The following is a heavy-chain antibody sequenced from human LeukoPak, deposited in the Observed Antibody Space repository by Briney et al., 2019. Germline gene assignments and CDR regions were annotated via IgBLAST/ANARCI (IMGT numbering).Heavy chain of an antibody. V-gene: IGHV3-66*01. D-gene: IGHD3-22*01. CDR2: IYSGGST. CDR1: GFTVSSNY. CDR3: ARAGGGYYSFDY. Sequence: GGSLRLSRAASGFTVSSNYMSWVRQAPGKGLEWVSVIYSGGSTYYADSVKGRFTISRDNSKNTLYLQMNSLRAEDTAVYSCARAGGGYYSFDYWGQGTLVTVSS. J-gene: IGHJ4*02.